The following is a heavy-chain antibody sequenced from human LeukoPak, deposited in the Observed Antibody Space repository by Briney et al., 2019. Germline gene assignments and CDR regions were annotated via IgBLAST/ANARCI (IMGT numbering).Heavy chain of an antibody. J-gene: IGHJ4*02. CDR2: SNTAATDT. D-gene: IGHD3-22*01. CDR3: TRDSGYYYPDY. V-gene: IGHV3-74*03. CDR1: GFMFSRYW. Sequence: PGGSLRLSCAASGFMFSRYWMHWVRQAPGKGLMWVARSNTAATDTEYADSVKGRFTISRDNAKNTLYLQMNSLRADDTAVYFCTRDSGYYYPDYWGQGTLVTVSS.